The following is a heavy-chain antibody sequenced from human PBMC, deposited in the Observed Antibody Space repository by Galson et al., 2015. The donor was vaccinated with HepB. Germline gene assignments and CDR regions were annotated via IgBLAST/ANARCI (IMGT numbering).Heavy chain of an antibody. CDR2: ISAYNGNT. J-gene: IGHJ1*01. V-gene: IGHV1-18*04. Sequence: SVTVSCKASGSTFTSYGISWVRQAPGQGLEWMGWISAYNGNTNYAQKLQGRVTMTTDTSTSTAYMELRSLRSDDTAVYYCARVGKEWELQYFQHWGQGTLVTVSS. CDR3: ARVGKEWELQYFQH. CDR1: GSTFTSYG. D-gene: IGHD1-26*01.